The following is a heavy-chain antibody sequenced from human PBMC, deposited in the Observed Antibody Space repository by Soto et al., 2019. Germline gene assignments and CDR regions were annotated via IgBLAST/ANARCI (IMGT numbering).Heavy chain of an antibody. Sequence: ASVKVSCKTSGYTFTSYGVTWVRQAPGQGLDWMGWISTYNGNTNYAQRFQDRVTMTTDTSTSTAYMELRTLRSDDTAIYYWARDQGDYYDTSVYSPLDYWGQGTLVTVSS. CDR1: GYTFTSYG. J-gene: IGHJ4*02. CDR2: ISTYNGNT. CDR3: ARDQGDYYDTSVYSPLDY. V-gene: IGHV1-18*04. D-gene: IGHD3-22*01.